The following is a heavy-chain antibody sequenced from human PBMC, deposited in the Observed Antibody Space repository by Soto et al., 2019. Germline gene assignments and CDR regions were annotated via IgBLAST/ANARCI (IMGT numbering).Heavy chain of an antibody. Sequence: QVQLVQSGDEVKKPGASVKVSCKASGYAFSNYGNSWVRQAPGQGLHWMGWISAHNGDTLNAHNLQGRVTMTIDTSTSTAYMDLRSLRFDDTAMYYCVRDWQVSTWGQGTLVTVSS. D-gene: IGHD1-20*01. V-gene: IGHV1-18*04. CDR3: VRDWQVST. J-gene: IGHJ5*02. CDR2: ISAHNGDT. CDR1: GYAFSNYG.